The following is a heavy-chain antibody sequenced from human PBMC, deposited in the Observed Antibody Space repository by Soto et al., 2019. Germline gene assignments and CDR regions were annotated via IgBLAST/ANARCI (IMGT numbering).Heavy chain of an antibody. D-gene: IGHD1-20*01. V-gene: IGHV4-39*01. J-gene: IGHJ5*02. CDR1: CGSISSSSYY. CDR3: ARFPPASHNWNDVGWFDP. Sequence: PSETLSLTCTVSCGSISSSSYYWGWIRQPPGKGLEWIGSIYYSGSTYYNPSLKSRVTISVDTSKNQFSLKLSSVTAADTAVYYCARFPPASHNWNDVGWFDPWGQGTLVTVS. CDR2: IYYSGST.